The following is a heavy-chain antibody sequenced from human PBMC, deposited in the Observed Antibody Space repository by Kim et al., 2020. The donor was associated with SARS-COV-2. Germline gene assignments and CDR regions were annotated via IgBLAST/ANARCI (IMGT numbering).Heavy chain of an antibody. J-gene: IGHJ3*02. V-gene: IGHV3-72*01. CDR3: ARESLGATYIDAFDI. Sequence: GGSLRLSCAASGFTFSDHYMDWVRQAPGKGLEWVGRTRNKANSYTTEYAASVKGRFTISRDDSKNSLYLQMNSLKTEDTAVYYCARESLGATYIDAFDIWGQGTMVTVSS. CDR1: GFTFSDHY. CDR2: TRNKANSYTT. D-gene: IGHD1-26*01.